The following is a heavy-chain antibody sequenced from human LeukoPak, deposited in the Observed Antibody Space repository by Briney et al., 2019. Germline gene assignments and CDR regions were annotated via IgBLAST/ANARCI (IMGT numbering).Heavy chain of an antibody. V-gene: IGHV4-30-4*07. CDR1: GGSISSGGYS. J-gene: IGHJ6*02. Sequence: SQTLSLTCAVSGGSISSGGYSWSWIRQPPGKGLEWIGYIYYSGSTNYNPSLKSRVTISVDTSKNQFSLKLSSVTAADTAVYYCARDQCSSTSCDYYYGMDVWGQGTTVTVSS. CDR3: ARDQCSSTSCDYYYGMDV. CDR2: IYYSGST. D-gene: IGHD2-2*01.